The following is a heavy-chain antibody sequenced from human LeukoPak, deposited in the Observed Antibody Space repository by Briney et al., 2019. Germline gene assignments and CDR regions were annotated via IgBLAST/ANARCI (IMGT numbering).Heavy chain of an antibody. V-gene: IGHV1-18*01. CDR3: ARTAPGIVAVYYYYYYGMDV. D-gene: IGHD6-13*01. Sequence: ASVKVSCKASGYTFTSTGICWVRQAPGQGLEWMGWISAYNGNTNYAQKLQGRVTMTTDTSTSTAYMELRSLRSDDTAVYYCARTAPGIVAVYYYYYYGMDVWGQGTTVTVSS. CDR2: ISAYNGNT. J-gene: IGHJ6*02. CDR1: GYTFTSTG.